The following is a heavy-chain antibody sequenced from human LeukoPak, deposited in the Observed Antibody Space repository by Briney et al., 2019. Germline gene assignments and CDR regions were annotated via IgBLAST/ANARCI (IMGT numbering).Heavy chain of an antibody. Sequence: SVKVSCKASGGTFSSYAISWVRQAPGQGLEWMGRIVPILGIANYARKFQGRVTITADKSTSTAYMELSSLRSEDTAVYYCARNGIVVPAAIPNWFDPWGQGTLVTVSS. CDR3: ARNGIVVPAAIPNWFDP. D-gene: IGHD2-2*01. CDR1: GGTFSSYA. CDR2: IVPILGIA. V-gene: IGHV1-69*04. J-gene: IGHJ5*02.